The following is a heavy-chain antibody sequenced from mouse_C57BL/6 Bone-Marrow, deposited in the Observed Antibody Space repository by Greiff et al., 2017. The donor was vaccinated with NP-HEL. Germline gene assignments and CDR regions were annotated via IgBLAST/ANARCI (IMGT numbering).Heavy chain of an antibody. D-gene: IGHD1-1*01. CDR1: GFTFNTYA. Sequence: EVQRVESGGGLVQPKGSLKLSCAASGFTFNTYAMHWVRQAPGKGLEWVARIRSKSSNYATYYADSVKDRFTISRDDSQSMLYLQMNNLKTEDTAMYYCVRDKTTVVATYWYFDVWGTGTTVTVSS. CDR3: VRDKTTVVATYWYFDV. V-gene: IGHV10-3*01. J-gene: IGHJ1*03. CDR2: IRSKSSNYAT.